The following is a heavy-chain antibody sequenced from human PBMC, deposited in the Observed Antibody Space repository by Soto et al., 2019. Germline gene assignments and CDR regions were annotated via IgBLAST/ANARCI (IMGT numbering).Heavy chain of an antibody. D-gene: IGHD6-13*01. CDR2: MNPNSGNT. J-gene: IGHJ6*02. Sequence: VSVKVSCKASGYTFTSYDINWVRQATGQGLEWMGWMNPNSGNTGYAQKFQGRVTMTRNTSISTAYMELSSLRSEDTAVYYCARRGYSSSWYYYYYYGMDVWGQGTTVTVS. CDR1: GYTFTSYD. CDR3: ARRGYSSSWYYYYYYGMDV. V-gene: IGHV1-8*01.